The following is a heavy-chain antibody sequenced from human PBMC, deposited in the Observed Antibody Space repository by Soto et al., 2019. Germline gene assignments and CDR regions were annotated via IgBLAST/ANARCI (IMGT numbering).Heavy chain of an antibody. V-gene: IGHV4-59*01. J-gene: IGHJ6*02. CDR1: GGSISSYY. CDR3: ASGRYWGSYYYYGMDV. D-gene: IGHD1-26*01. CDR2: IYYSGST. Sequence: SETLSLTCTVSGGSISSYYWSWIRQPPGKGLEWIWYIYYSGSTNYNPSLKSRVTISVDTSKNQFSLKLSSVTAADTAVYYCASGRYWGSYYYYGMDVWGQGTTVTVSS.